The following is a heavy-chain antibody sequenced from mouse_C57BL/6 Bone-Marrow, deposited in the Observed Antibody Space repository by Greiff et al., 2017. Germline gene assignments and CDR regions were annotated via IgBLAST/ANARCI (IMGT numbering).Heavy chain of an antibody. Sequence: QVQLQQSGAELVRPGASVKLSCKASGYTFTDYYINWVKQRPGQGLEWIARIYPGSGNTYYNEKFKGKATLAAEKSSSNAYMQLSSLTSEDSAVYFCAREGDYVIFDDWGQGTTLTVSS. V-gene: IGHV1-76*01. CDR1: GYTFTDYY. CDR3: AREGDYVIFDD. CDR2: IYPGSGNT. D-gene: IGHD2-4*01. J-gene: IGHJ2*01.